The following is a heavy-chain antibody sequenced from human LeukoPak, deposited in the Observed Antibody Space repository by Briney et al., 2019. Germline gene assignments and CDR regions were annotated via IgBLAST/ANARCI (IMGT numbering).Heavy chain of an antibody. CDR2: INPNSGGT. CDR3: ARAHTIVVVTGQGY. CDR1: GYTFTGDY. Sequence: RASVKVSCKASGYTFTGDYMHWVRQAPGQGREWMGWINPNSGGTNYPQKFQGRVTMTRDTPISTAYMELSRLRSDDTAVYYCARAHTIVVVTGQGYWGQGTLVTVSS. D-gene: IGHD2-21*02. J-gene: IGHJ4*02. V-gene: IGHV1-2*02.